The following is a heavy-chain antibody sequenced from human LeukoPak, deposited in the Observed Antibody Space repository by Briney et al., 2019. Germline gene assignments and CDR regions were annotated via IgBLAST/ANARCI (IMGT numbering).Heavy chain of an antibody. CDR3: ARDYIAVALGH. Sequence: VSGINWKGDKTGYADSVKGRSTISRDNAKSSLYLQMNSLRDEDTALYYCARDYIAVALGHWGQGTLITVSS. V-gene: IGHV3-20*03. J-gene: IGHJ4*02. CDR2: INWKGDKT. D-gene: IGHD6-19*01.